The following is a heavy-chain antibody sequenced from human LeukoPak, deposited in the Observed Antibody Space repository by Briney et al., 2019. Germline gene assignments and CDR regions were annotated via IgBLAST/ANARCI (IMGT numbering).Heavy chain of an antibody. V-gene: IGHV3-21*01. CDR2: ISSSNNYI. Sequence: GGSLRLSSAASGFSFSTYSMDWVRQAPGKGLEWVSYISSSNNYIYYADSVKGRFTISRDNAKNSLYLQMNSLRAEDTAVYYCARDRGGATDFDYWGQGTLVTVSS. D-gene: IGHD1-26*01. CDR1: GFSFSTYS. CDR3: ARDRGGATDFDY. J-gene: IGHJ4*02.